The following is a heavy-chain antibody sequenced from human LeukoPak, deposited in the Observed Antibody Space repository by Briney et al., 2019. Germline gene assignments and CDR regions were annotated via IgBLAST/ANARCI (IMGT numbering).Heavy chain of an antibody. D-gene: IGHD6-13*01. CDR2: INAGNGNA. CDR1: GYTFTSYT. CDR3: ARGGGLTAVGDY. Sequence: ASVNVSCKASGYTFTSYTIHWVRQAPGQRLEWMGWINAGNGNAKYSQKFQGRVTITRDTSASTAYMELSSLRPEDTAVYYCARGGGLTAVGDYWGQGTLVTVSS. J-gene: IGHJ4*02. V-gene: IGHV1-3*01.